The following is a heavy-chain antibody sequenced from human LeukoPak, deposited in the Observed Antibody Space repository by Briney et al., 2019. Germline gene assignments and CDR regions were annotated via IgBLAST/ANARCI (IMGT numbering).Heavy chain of an antibody. CDR1: GGTFSSYT. CDR2: IIPILGIA. D-gene: IGHD6-19*01. Sequence: SVKVSCKASGGTFSSYTISWMRQAPGQGLEWMGRIIPILGIANYAQKFQGRVTITADKSTSTAYMELSSLRSEDTAVYHCARSDPYSSGWYDYYYYMDVWGKGTTVTVSS. CDR3: ARSDPYSSGWYDYYYYMDV. J-gene: IGHJ6*03. V-gene: IGHV1-69*02.